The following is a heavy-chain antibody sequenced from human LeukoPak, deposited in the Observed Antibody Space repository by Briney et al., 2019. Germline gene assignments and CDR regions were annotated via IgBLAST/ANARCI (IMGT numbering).Heavy chain of an antibody. J-gene: IGHJ3*01. V-gene: IGHV4-34*01. D-gene: IGHD2-21*01. CDR2: INHSGST. CDR1: GGSFSGYY. CDR3: ARGERARFTSYFGGVT. Sequence: PSETLSLTCAVYGGSFSGYYWSWIRQPPGKGLEWIGEINHSGSTNYNPSLKSRVTISVDTSKNQFSLKLSSVTAADTAVYYCARGERARFTSYFGGVTWGQGTMVTVSS.